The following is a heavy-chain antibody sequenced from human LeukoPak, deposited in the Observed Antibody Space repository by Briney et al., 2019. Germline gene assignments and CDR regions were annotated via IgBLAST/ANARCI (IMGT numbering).Heavy chain of an antibody. CDR1: GGTFSSYA. V-gene: IGHV1-69*13. Sequence: SVKVSCKASGGTFSSYAISWVRQAPGQGLEWMGGIIPIFGTANYAQKFQGRVTITADESTSTAYMEPSSLRSEDTAVYYCAREGGYCTNGVCQYYFDYWGQGTLVTVSS. J-gene: IGHJ4*02. D-gene: IGHD2-8*01. CDR2: IIPIFGTA. CDR3: AREGGYCTNGVCQYYFDY.